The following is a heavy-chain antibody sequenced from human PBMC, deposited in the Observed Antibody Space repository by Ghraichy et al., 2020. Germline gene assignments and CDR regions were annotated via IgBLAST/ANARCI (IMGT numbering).Heavy chain of an antibody. Sequence: SETLSLTCTVSGGSISSGDYYWSWIRQPPGKGLEWIGYIYYSGSTYYNPSLKSRVTISVDTSKNQFSLKLSSVTAADTAVYYCARDPMTMVRGVDDAFDIWGQGTMVTVSS. CDR2: IYYSGST. CDR1: GGSISSGDYY. J-gene: IGHJ3*02. V-gene: IGHV4-30-4*01. CDR3: ARDPMTMVRGVDDAFDI. D-gene: IGHD3-10*01.